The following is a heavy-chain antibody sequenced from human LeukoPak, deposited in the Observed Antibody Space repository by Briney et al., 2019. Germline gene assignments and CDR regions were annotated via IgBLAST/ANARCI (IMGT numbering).Heavy chain of an antibody. CDR3: ARMAGAIFGGGFDY. V-gene: IGHV3-48*03. Sequence: GGSLRLSCAASGFTFSSYEMNWVRQAPGKGLEWVSYISSSGSTIYYADSVKGRFTISRDNAKNSLYLQMNSLRAEDTAVYYCARMAGAIFGGGFDYWGQGXLVTVSS. J-gene: IGHJ4*02. CDR2: ISSSGSTI. D-gene: IGHD3-3*01. CDR1: GFTFSSYE.